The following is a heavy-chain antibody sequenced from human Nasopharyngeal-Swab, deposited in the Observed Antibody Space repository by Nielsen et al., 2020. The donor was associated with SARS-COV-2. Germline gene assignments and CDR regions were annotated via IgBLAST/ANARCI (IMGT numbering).Heavy chain of an antibody. CDR1: EFTMSRNG. CDR3: ARDVAIVGATLEN. CDR2: ISSSSSTS. Sequence: GESLKISCAASEFTMSRNGMHWVRQAPGKGLEWVAYISSSSSTSYYADSVKGRFTISRDNPKNSLYLQMNSLRDEDTALHYCARDVAIVGATLENWGQGTLVTVSS. D-gene: IGHD1-26*01. V-gene: IGHV3-48*02. J-gene: IGHJ4*02.